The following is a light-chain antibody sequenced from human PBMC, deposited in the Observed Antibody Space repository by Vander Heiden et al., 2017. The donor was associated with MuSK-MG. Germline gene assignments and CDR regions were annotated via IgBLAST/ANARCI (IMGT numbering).Light chain of an antibody. CDR1: SSDVGSYNL. CDR3: CSYAGSSTLV. CDR2: EVS. V-gene: IGLV2-23*02. J-gene: IGLJ3*02. Sequence: QSALTQPASVSGSPGQSITIPCTGTSSDVGSYNLVSWYQQHPGKAPKLMIYEVSKRPSGVSNRFSGSKSGNTASLTISGLQDEDEADYYCCSYAGSSTLVFGGGTKLTVL.